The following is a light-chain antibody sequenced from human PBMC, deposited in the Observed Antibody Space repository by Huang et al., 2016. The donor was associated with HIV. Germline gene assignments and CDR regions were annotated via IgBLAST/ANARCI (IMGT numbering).Light chain of an antibody. CDR2: AAS. Sequence: IRMTQSPSSLSASTGDRVTITCRANQDINNFLAWYQKRPGSVPKLLIYAASTLKRGVPSMFSGNGSGTDFTLTIGCLHSEDVATYYCQQYDIHPLTFGPGTRVDIK. V-gene: IGKV1-8*01. J-gene: IGKJ3*01. CDR3: QQYDIHPLT. CDR1: QDINNF.